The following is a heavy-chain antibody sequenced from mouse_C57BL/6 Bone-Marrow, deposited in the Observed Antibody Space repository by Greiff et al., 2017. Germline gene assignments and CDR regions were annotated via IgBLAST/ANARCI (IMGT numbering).Heavy chain of an antibody. CDR1: GYTFTSYG. V-gene: IGHV1-81*01. D-gene: IGHD1-1*01. CDR3: ASAKIYYYGSSTY. CDR2: IYPRSGNT. J-gene: IGHJ2*01. Sequence: VQLQQSGAELARPGASVKLSCKASGYTFTSYGISWVKQRTGQGLEWIGEIYPRSGNTYYNEKFKGKATLTADKSSSTAYMELRSLTSEDAAVYFCASAKIYYYGSSTYWGQGTTLTVSS.